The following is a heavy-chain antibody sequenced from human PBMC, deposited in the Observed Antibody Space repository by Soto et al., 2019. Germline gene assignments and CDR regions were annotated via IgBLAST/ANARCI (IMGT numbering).Heavy chain of an antibody. CDR1: GYTFTSYA. CDR3: ARDLTMVRGVIYYMDV. CDR2: INAGSGNT. Sequence: QVQLVQSGAEVKKPGASVKVSCKASGYTFTSYAMHWVRQAPGQRLEWMGWINAGSGNTKYSQKFQGRVAITRDTSASTAYMELSSLISEDTAIYYCARDLTMVRGVIYYMDVWGKGTTVTVSS. J-gene: IGHJ6*03. V-gene: IGHV1-3*01. D-gene: IGHD3-10*01.